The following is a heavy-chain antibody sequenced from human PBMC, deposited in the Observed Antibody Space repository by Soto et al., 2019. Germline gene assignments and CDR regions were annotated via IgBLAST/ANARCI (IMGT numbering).Heavy chain of an antibody. CDR3: TRDPPAAGF. V-gene: IGHV1-18*01. CDR1: GYTFASYA. Sequence: QVQLVQSGAEVKKPGASVKVSCKASGYTFASYAISWVRQASGQGREWMGWISAYKGNTNYAQKLQGRVTMTTDTSTSTAYMELRGLRSDDTAVYYCTRDPPAAGFWGQGTLVTVSS. J-gene: IGHJ4*02. D-gene: IGHD6-13*01. CDR2: ISAYKGNT.